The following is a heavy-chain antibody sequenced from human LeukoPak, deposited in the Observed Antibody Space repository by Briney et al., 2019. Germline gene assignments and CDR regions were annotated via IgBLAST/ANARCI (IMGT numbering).Heavy chain of an antibody. D-gene: IGHD3-3*01. CDR2: IIPIFGTA. V-gene: IGHV1-69*13. CDR1: GYTFTSYG. CDR3: ARDRKIQYYDFWSGYNWFDP. Sequence: SVKVSCKASGYTFTSYGISWVRQAPGQGLEWMGGIIPIFGTANYAQKFQGRVTITADESTSTAYMELSSLRSEDTAVYYCARDRKIQYYDFWSGYNWFDPWGQGTLVTVSS. J-gene: IGHJ5*02.